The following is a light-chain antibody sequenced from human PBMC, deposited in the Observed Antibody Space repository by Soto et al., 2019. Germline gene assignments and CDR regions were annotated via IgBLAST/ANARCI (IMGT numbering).Light chain of an antibody. J-gene: IGKJ1*01. Sequence: DIVMTQSPATLSVSPGERATLSCRASQSVSSDLAWYQQKPGQVPRLLIYGASNRATGIPARFSGSGSGTEFTLTISSLQSEDFAIYYCQQYNNWPRTFGQGTKVEIK. CDR2: GAS. V-gene: IGKV3D-15*01. CDR1: QSVSSD. CDR3: QQYNNWPRT.